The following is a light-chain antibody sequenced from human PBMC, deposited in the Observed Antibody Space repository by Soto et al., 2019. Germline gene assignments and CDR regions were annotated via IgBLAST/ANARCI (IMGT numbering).Light chain of an antibody. CDR3: QPSYSNPT. CDR1: QSIRNY. V-gene: IGKV1-39*01. J-gene: IGKJ1*01. Sequence: DIQMTQSPSSLSASVGDRVTITCRASQSIRNYLNWYQQKPGKAPKVLIYAASSLQSGVPSRFSGSGSGTDFTLTISSLQPEDFATYYCQPSYSNPTFGQGTKVEIQ. CDR2: AAS.